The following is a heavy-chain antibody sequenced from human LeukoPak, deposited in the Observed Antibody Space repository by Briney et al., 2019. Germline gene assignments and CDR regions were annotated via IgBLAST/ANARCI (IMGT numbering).Heavy chain of an antibody. D-gene: IGHD3-9*01. CDR2: VYNSGST. Sequence: PSETLSLTCTVSGGSISSSSYYWGWLRQPPGKGLEWIGYVYNSGSTNYNPSLKSRATISVDTSKNQFSLKLSSVTAADTAVYYCARHDTLRYFDWLLVRADTAMAPYYYYYMDVWGKGTTVTVSS. V-gene: IGHV4-61*05. CDR3: ARHDTLRYFDWLLVRADTAMAPYYYYYMDV. J-gene: IGHJ6*03. CDR1: GGSISSSSYY.